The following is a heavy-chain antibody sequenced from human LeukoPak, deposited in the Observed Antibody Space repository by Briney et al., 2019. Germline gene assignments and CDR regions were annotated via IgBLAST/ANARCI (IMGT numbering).Heavy chain of an antibody. Sequence: GGSLRLSCAASGFTFSAYPMHWVRQAPGKGLECVAAISPAATRTYYANSVTGRFTISRDDSTNTLSLQMNSLRAEDTAVYYCAKYSPITMIVVVKTGAFDIWGQGTMVTVSS. CDR1: GFTFSAYP. CDR2: ISPAATRT. D-gene: IGHD3-22*01. J-gene: IGHJ3*02. V-gene: IGHV3-30-3*02. CDR3: AKYSPITMIVVVKTGAFDI.